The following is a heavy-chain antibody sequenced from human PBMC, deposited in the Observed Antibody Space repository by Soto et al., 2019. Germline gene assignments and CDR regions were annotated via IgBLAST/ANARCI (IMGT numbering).Heavy chain of an antibody. Sequence: ASVKVSCKAIGYSFTSHYMHWVRQAPGQGLEWMGTIYPGGVNIGYAQKFKGRVTMTKDTSTSTVYMELNSLTSEDTAVYYCAKARWSGGSWGYYGMDVWGQGTTVTVSS. D-gene: IGHD2-15*01. V-gene: IGHV1-46*01. CDR1: GYSFTSHY. J-gene: IGHJ6*02. CDR3: AKARWSGGSWGYYGMDV. CDR2: IYPGGVNI.